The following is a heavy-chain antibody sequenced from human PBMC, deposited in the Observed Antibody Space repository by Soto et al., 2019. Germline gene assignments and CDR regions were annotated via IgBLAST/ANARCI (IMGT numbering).Heavy chain of an antibody. V-gene: IGHV3-21*01. D-gene: IGHD3-3*01. Sequence: EVQLVESGGGLVKPGGSLRLSCVASGSTFSNYYINWVRQAPGKGLEWVSSISTRSDYIFYAESVKGRFSISRDNAKNSGYLQMHSLSAEDTAVYCCATSIRCFARGADSWGQGTLVTVSS. CDR3: ATSIRCFARGADS. J-gene: IGHJ4*02. CDR1: GSTFSNYY. CDR2: ISTRSDYI.